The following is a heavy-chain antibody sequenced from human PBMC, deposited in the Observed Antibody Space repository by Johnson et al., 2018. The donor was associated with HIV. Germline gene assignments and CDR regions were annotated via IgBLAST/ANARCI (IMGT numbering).Heavy chain of an antibody. V-gene: IGHV3-23*04. J-gene: IGHJ3*02. CDR1: GFTLSDYY. CDR3: AKVAVATAAGGVALDI. D-gene: IGHD6-13*01. CDR2: ISRSGGST. Sequence: VQLVESGGGVVRPGGSLGLSCAASGFTLSDYYMSWIRQAPGKGLEWVSAISRSGGSTSYADSLQGRFTISRDNSKNTLYLQINSLRAEDTGVYYCAKVAVATAAGGVALDIWGPGTMVTVSS.